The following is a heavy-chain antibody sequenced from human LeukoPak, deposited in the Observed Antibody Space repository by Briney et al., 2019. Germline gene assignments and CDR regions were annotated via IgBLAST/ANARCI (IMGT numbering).Heavy chain of an antibody. J-gene: IGHJ4*02. CDR2: LNEDGSVK. CDR1: VFILITNW. V-gene: IGHV3-7*01. D-gene: IGHD2-15*01. Sequence: GGSLRLSCAASVFILITNWMHSVRLTPGKGLEWVAELNEDGSVKYYVDSVKGRFTISRDNARSLLFLQMYNLRSEDTGVYFCANVPRSTVSYWGRGTLVTVSS. CDR3: ANVPRSTVSY.